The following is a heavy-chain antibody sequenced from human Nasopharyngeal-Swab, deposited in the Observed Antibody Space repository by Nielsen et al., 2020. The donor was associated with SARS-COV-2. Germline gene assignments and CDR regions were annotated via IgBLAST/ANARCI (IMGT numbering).Heavy chain of an antibody. V-gene: IGHV1-24*01. CDR1: GHTLTELS. J-gene: IGHJ4*02. CDR3: ATIAVAQVIADDY. D-gene: IGHD6-19*01. Sequence: ASVKVSCKVSGHTLTELSMHWVRQAPGKGLEWMGGFDPENVETIYAQKFQGRVSMTEDTSTDTAYMELSSLRSEDTAVYYCATIAVAQVIADDYWGQGTLVTVSS. CDR2: FDPENVET.